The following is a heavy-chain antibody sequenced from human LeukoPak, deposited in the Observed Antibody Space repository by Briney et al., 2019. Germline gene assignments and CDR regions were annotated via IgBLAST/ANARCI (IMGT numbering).Heavy chain of an antibody. CDR2: ISSSGSTI. V-gene: IGHV3-11*04. J-gene: IGHJ4*02. Sequence: GGSLRLSCAASGYTFSDYYMSWIRQAPGKGLEWVSYISSSGSTIYYADSVKGRFTISRDNAKNSLYLQMNSLRAEDTAVYYRARSPIVVVPAAFYFDYWGQGTLVTVSS. D-gene: IGHD2-2*01. CDR3: ARSPIVVVPAAFYFDY. CDR1: GYTFSDYY.